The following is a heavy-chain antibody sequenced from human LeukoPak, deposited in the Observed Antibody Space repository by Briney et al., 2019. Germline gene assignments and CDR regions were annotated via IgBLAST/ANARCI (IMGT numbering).Heavy chain of an antibody. CDR3: ARDQGTSVTAMVGGHFDY. CDR1: GFTFRGNG. V-gene: IGHV3-33*01. D-gene: IGHD4-17*01. Sequence: GRSLRLSCAASGFTFRGNGMHWVRQAQGKGLGWVAIIWYDGSNRYYADSVKGRFTISRDNSKNTPFLQMNSLTAEDTAVYYCARDQGTSVTAMVGGHFDYWDPGTLVTVSS. CDR2: IWYDGSNR. J-gene: IGHJ4*02.